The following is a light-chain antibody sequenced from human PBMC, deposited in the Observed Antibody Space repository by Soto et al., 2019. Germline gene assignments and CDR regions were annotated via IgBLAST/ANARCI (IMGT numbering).Light chain of an antibody. Sequence: EVVLNQPPATLSLSPGEIATLSCRASQSVSSYFAWYQQKPGQAPRLLIYDASNRATGIPARFSGSGSGKDFTLTISSLEPEDLAVYYCQQRGNWPPWTFGQGTKGEIK. J-gene: IGKJ1*01. V-gene: IGKV3-11*01. CDR3: QQRGNWPPWT. CDR2: DAS. CDR1: QSVSSY.